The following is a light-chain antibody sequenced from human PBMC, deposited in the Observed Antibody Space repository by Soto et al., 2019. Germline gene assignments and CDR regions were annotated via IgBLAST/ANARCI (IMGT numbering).Light chain of an antibody. Sequence: QSALTQPASVSGSPGQSITISCTGTSSDVGGYSYVSWYQQHPGKTPKLMIYEVSNRPSGVTHRFSGSKSGNTASLTISGLQTEDEADYYCSSFSHITREVFCGGTKLTVL. V-gene: IGLV2-14*01. CDR2: EVS. CDR1: SSDVGGYSY. J-gene: IGLJ2*01. CDR3: SSFSHITREV.